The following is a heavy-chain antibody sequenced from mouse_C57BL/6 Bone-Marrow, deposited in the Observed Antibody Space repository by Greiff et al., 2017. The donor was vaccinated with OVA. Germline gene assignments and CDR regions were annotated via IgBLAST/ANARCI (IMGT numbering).Heavy chain of an antibody. V-gene: IGHV1-81*01. Sequence: QVQLQQSGALLARPGASVKLSCKASGYTLTSYGISWVKQRTGQGLEWIGEIYPRSGNTYYNEKFKGKATLTADKSSSTAYMELRSLTSGDNAVYFCALDQYFDVGGTGTTVTVST. CDR2: IYPRSGNT. CDR1: GYTLTSYG. CDR3: ALDQYFDV. J-gene: IGHJ1*03. D-gene: IGHD3-3*01.